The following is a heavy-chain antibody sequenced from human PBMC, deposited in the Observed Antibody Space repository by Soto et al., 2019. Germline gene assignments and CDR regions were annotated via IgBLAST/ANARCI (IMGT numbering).Heavy chain of an antibody. Sequence: GXSVKVSCAASGGPFISFGISWVRQAPGQGLEWMGGIIPVFGRPNYAQRFRGRLTITADESTNTGYMELIDLTSEDTAVYYCAREASGYDFWGQGTQVTVSS. CDR1: GGPFISFG. CDR3: AREASGYDF. D-gene: IGHD5-12*01. V-gene: IGHV1-69*01. CDR2: IIPVFGRP. J-gene: IGHJ1*01.